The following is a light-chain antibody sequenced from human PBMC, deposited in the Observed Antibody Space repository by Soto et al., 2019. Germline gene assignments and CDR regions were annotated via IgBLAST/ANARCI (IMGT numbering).Light chain of an antibody. Sequence: EIVMTQSPATLSVSPGERATLSCRASQSVSSNLAWYQQKPGQAPRLLIYGASTRATGIPARFSGSGSGTEFTLTISSLHSEDFAVYYCQQGFTFGQGTKVEIK. CDR1: QSVSSN. V-gene: IGKV3-15*01. J-gene: IGKJ1*01. CDR2: GAS. CDR3: QQGFT.